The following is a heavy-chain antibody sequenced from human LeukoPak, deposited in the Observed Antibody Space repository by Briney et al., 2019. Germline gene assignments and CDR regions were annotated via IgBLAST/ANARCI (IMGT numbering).Heavy chain of an antibody. V-gene: IGHV3-7*04. CDR2: IKQDGSEK. D-gene: IGHD4-23*01. J-gene: IGHJ4*02. CDR1: GFTFSSSW. CDR3: ARNYGGNSAG. Sequence: GGSLRLSCAASGFTFSSSWMSWVRLAPGKGLEWVANIKQDGSEKYYVDSVKGRFTISRDNAKNSLYLQMNSLRDEDTAVYYCARNYGGNSAGWGQGTLITVSS.